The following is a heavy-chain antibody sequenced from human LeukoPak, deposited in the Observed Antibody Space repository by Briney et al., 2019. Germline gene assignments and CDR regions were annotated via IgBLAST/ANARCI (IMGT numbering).Heavy chain of an antibody. D-gene: IGHD3-22*01. V-gene: IGHV4-59*12. Sequence: SETLSLTCTVSGGSISSYYWSWIRQPPGKGLEWIGYIYYSGSTNYNPSLKSRVTISVDTSKNQFSLKLSSVTAADTAVYYCARDKSTIVASHDAFDIWGQGTMVTVSS. CDR3: ARDKSTIVASHDAFDI. J-gene: IGHJ3*02. CDR2: IYYSGST. CDR1: GGSISSYY.